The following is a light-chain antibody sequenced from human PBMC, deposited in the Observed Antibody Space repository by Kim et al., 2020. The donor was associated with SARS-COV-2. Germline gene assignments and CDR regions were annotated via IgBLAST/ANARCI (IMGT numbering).Light chain of an antibody. V-gene: IGKV3-15*01. Sequence: PGDRAALSCRASQSINTNLARFQQKPGHAPRLLIYGASTRTTGIPARFSGSGSGTEFTLTITISSLPSEDFALYFCQQYQDWPRTFGQGTKADI. CDR3: QQYQDWPRT. CDR2: GAS. CDR1: QSINTN. J-gene: IGKJ1*01.